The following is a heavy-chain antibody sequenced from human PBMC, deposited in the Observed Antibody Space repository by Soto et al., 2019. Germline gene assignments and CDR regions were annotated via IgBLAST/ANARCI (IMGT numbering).Heavy chain of an antibody. CDR1: GFTFSSYA. D-gene: IGHD2-15*01. Sequence: PGGSLRLSCAASGFTFSSYAMSWVRQAPGKGLEWVSAISGSGGSTYYADSVKGRFTISRDNSKNTLYLQMNSLRAEDTAVYYCAKELLGYCSGGSCYFDYWGQGTLVTVSS. J-gene: IGHJ4*02. CDR3: AKELLGYCSGGSCYFDY. CDR2: ISGSGGST. V-gene: IGHV3-23*01.